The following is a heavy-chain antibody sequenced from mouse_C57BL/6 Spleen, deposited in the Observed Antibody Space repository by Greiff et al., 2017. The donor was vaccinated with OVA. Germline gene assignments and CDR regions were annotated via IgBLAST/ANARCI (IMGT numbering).Heavy chain of an antibody. CDR1: GYTFTSYW. Sequence: QVQLQQPGAELVMPGASVKLSCKASGYTFTSYWMHWVKQRPRQGLEWIGEIDPSDSYTNYNQKFKGKSTLTVDKSSSTAYMQLSSLTSEDSAVYYCATDYYGSSYDFAYWGQGTLVTVSA. V-gene: IGHV1-69*01. J-gene: IGHJ3*01. CDR2: IDPSDSYT. D-gene: IGHD1-1*01. CDR3: ATDYYGSSYDFAY.